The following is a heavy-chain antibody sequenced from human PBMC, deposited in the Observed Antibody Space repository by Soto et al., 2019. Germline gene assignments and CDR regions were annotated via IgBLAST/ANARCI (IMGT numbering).Heavy chain of an antibody. Sequence: QVQLQESGPGLVRPSETLSLTCTVSGGSISGYYWSWIRQPPGKRLEWIGYIYYSGTTSYNPSLNSRVTMSVDTSKNQFSLKVNSVTAADTAVYYCARESYYGSGATVVAYWGQGTLVTVSS. CDR3: ARESYYGSGATVVAY. V-gene: IGHV4-59*01. CDR2: IYYSGTT. J-gene: IGHJ4*02. D-gene: IGHD3-10*01. CDR1: GGSISGYY.